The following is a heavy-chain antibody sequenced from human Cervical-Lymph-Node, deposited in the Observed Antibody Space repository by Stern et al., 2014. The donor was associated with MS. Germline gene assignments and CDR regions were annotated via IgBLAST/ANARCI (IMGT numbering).Heavy chain of an antibody. V-gene: IGHV3-48*02. CDR3: ARRHDP. CDR1: GCTLISYS. J-gene: IGHJ5*02. CDR2: ISSSSSTI. Sequence: EVQLVQSGGGLVQPWGSLSLACAGSGCTLISYSMDGVRPAAGKGLEWVSYISSSSSTIYYADSVKGRFTISRDNAKNSLYLQMNSLRDEDTAVYYCARRHDPWGQGTLVTVSS.